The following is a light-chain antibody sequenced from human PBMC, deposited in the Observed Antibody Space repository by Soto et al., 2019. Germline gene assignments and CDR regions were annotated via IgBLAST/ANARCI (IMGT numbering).Light chain of an antibody. CDR3: QQYGSSPIT. Sequence: EIVLTQSPGTLSLSPGERATLSCRASQSITSNYLAWYQQKPGQAPRLLIYGSSSRATGIPDRFSGSGSGTDFTLAISRLEPEDFAVFYCQQYGSSPITFGQGTRLEIK. J-gene: IGKJ5*01. V-gene: IGKV3-20*01. CDR1: QSITSNY. CDR2: GSS.